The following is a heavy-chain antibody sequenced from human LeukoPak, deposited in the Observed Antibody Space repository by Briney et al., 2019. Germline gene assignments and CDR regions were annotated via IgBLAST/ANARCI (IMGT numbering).Heavy chain of an antibody. D-gene: IGHD3-10*01. CDR2: INHSGST. CDR3: AVSRGRGNNWFDP. Sequence: SETLSLTCAVYGGSFSGYYWSWIRQPPGKGLEWIGEINHSGSTNYNPSLKSRVTISVDTSKNQFSLKLSSVPAADTAVYYCAVSRGRGNNWFDPRGQGTLVTVSS. J-gene: IGHJ5*02. CDR1: GGSFSGYY. V-gene: IGHV4-34*01.